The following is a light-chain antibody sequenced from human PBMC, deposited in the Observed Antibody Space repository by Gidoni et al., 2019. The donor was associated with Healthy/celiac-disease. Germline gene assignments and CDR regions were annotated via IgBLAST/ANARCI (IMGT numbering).Light chain of an antibody. CDR3: QKSYSTPRT. V-gene: IGKV1-39*01. CDR2: AAS. Sequence: DSQMTQSPSSLSASVGDRVTITCLASQRISSDLNWYQQKAGKAPKLLIYAASSLQSGVPSRFSGSGSGTDFTLLISSLQPEDFATYYCQKSYSTPRTFGGGTKVEIK. CDR1: QRISSD. J-gene: IGKJ4*01.